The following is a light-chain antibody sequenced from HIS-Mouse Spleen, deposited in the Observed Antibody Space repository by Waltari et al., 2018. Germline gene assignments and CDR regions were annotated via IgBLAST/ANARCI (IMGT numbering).Light chain of an antibody. Sequence: QSALTPPRSVSGSPGQSVTIPCTGTSSDAGGYNYVHWYQQHPCKAPKPMIYDVSKRPSGVPDRFSGSKSGNTASLTISGLQAEDEADYYCCSYAGSYTLVFGGGTKLTVL. CDR3: CSYAGSYTLV. CDR2: DVS. J-gene: IGLJ2*01. V-gene: IGLV2-11*01. CDR1: SSDAGGYNY.